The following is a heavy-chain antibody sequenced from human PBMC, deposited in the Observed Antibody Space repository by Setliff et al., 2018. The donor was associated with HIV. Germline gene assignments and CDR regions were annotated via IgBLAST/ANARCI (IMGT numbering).Heavy chain of an antibody. Sequence: SETLSLTCAVYGGSFSGYWSWIRQSPGKGLEWLGEINHSGSTNYNPSLKSRVTISVDTSKNQFSLKLSSVTAADTAVYYCALPGAMVRKFDYWGQGTLVTVSS. D-gene: IGHD5-18*01. CDR1: GGSFSGY. V-gene: IGHV4-34*01. J-gene: IGHJ4*02. CDR2: INHSGST. CDR3: ALPGAMVRKFDY.